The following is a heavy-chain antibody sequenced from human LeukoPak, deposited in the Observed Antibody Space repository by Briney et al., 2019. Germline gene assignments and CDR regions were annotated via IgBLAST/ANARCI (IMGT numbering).Heavy chain of an antibody. J-gene: IGHJ4*02. CDR1: GGSISTYY. Sequence: PSETLSLTCTVSGGSISTYYWSWIRQPPGKGLEWIGYIYYSGSTNYNPSLKSRVTISVDTSKNQFSLKLSSVTAADTAVYYCARLKPAAAGTVWGQGTLVTVSS. D-gene: IGHD6-13*01. V-gene: IGHV4-59*12. CDR2: IYYSGST. CDR3: ARLKPAAAGTV.